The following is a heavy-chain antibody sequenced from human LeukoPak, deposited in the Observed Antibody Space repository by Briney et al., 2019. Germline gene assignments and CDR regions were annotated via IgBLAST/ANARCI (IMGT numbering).Heavy chain of an antibody. V-gene: IGHV3-30-3*01. D-gene: IGHD3-10*01. CDR1: GFTFSSYA. Sequence: GGSLRLSCAASGFTFSSYAMHWVRQAPGKGLEWVAVISYDGSNKYYADSVKGRFTISRDNSKNTLYLQMNSLRAEDTAVYYCARDKEALWFGELPMGYFDYWGQGTLVTVSS. CDR2: ISYDGSNK. J-gene: IGHJ4*02. CDR3: ARDKEALWFGELPMGYFDY.